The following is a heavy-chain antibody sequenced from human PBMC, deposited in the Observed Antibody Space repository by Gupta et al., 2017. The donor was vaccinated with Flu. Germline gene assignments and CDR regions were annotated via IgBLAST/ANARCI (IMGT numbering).Heavy chain of an antibody. J-gene: IGHJ4*02. V-gene: IGHV4-34*01. CDR2: INHSGRT. CDR1: GGSFSGYY. CDR3: ARVRDRRWSPFDD. D-gene: IGHD5-24*01. Sequence: QVQLQQWGAGLLKPSETLALTCAVSGGSFSGYYWSWIRQHPGKGLEWIGEINHSGRTNDNPSLKSRVTISVYTAMNQFSLKMRSVTEEDTAVYYYARVRDRRWSPFDDRGQGTLVTAYS.